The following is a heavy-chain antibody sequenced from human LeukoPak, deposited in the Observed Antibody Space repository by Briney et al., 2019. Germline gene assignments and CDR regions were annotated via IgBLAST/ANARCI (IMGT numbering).Heavy chain of an antibody. CDR1: GFTFSSYA. Sequence: GGSLRLSCAASGFTFSSYAMSWVRQAPGKGLEWVSAISGSGGSTYYADSVKGRFTISRDNSKNTLYLQMNSLRAEDTAVYYCAKDYGDYDSSGYPTDAFDIWGQGTMVTVSS. CDR2: ISGSGGST. CDR3: AKDYGDYDSSGYPTDAFDI. J-gene: IGHJ3*02. D-gene: IGHD3-22*01. V-gene: IGHV3-23*01.